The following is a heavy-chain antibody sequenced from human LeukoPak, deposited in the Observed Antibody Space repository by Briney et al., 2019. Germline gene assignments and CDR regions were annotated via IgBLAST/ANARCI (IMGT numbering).Heavy chain of an antibody. CDR3: ARVKGYSYGPRVPDAFDI. Sequence: GGSLRLSCAASGFTFSSYSMNWVRQAPGKGLEWVSSISSSSSYIYYADSVKGRFTISRDNAKNSLYLQMNSLRAEDTAVYYCARVKGYSYGPRVPDAFDIWGQGTMVTVSS. D-gene: IGHD5-18*01. CDR1: GFTFSSYS. V-gene: IGHV3-21*01. CDR2: ISSSSSYI. J-gene: IGHJ3*02.